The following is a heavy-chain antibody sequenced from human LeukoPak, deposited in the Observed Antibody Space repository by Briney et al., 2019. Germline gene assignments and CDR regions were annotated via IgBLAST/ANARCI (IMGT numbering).Heavy chain of an antibody. CDR1: GFSFNNYG. CDR3: VTVAGSDY. J-gene: IGHJ4*02. D-gene: IGHD6-19*01. V-gene: IGHV3-30*02. CDR2: MQYDGSVE. Sequence: GGSLRLSCVASGFSFNNYGTHWVRQAPGKGLEWVTFMQYDGSVEFYADSVKGRFTISRDNSKNTLYLQMNSLRAEDTAVYYCVTVAGSDYWGRGTLVTVS.